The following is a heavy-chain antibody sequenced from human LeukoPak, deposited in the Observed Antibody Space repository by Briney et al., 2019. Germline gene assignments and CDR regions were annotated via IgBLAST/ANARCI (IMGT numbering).Heavy chain of an antibody. J-gene: IGHJ4*02. V-gene: IGHV3-43*01. CDR2: ISWDGGTR. CDR3: ARDPYGGNALDY. CDR1: GFTYDDYT. D-gene: IGHD4-23*01. Sequence: GGSLRLSCAASGFTYDDYTMYWVRQAPGKGLEWVSLISWDGGTRYYADFVKGRFTISRDNAKNSLYLQMNSLRAEDTAVYYCARDPYGGNALDYWGQGTLVTVSS.